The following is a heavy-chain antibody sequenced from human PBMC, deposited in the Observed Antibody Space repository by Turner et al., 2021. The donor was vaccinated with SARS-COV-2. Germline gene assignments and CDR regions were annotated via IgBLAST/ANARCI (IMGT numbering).Heavy chain of an antibody. D-gene: IGHD2-2*02. CDR3: ARSIVVVPAAISY. CDR1: GYTFTGYY. J-gene: IGHJ4*02. Sequence: QVQLAQSGAEVNKPGASVKVSCKASGYTFTGYYMHWVRQAPGQGCEWMGWINPNSGGTNYAQKFQGRVTMTRDMSISTAYMELSRLRSDDTAVYYCARSIVVVPAAISYWGQGTLVTVSS. V-gene: IGHV1-2*02. CDR2: INPNSGGT.